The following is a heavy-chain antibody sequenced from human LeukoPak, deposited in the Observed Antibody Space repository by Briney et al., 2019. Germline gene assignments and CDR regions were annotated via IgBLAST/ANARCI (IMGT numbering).Heavy chain of an antibody. CDR2: ISSSGSTI. V-gene: IGHV3-48*03. J-gene: IGHJ6*03. Sequence: GGSLRLSCAASGFTFNSYGLHWVRQAPGKGLEWVSYISSSGSTIYYADSVKGRFTISRDNAKKSLYLQMNSLRAEDTAVYFCARATWDPNYYYYMDVWGKGTTVTISS. CDR1: GFTFNSYG. CDR3: ARATWDPNYYYYMDV. D-gene: IGHD1-26*01.